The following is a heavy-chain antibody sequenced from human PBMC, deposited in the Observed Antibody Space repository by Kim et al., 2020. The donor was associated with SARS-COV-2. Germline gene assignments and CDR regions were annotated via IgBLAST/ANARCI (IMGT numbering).Heavy chain of an antibody. CDR3: ARDLYGDYLDWFDP. Sequence: SETLSLTCTFSGGSLSSYYWSWIRQPPGKGLEWIGYIFYSRSTNYNPTLKSRVTNSVDTSKTQFSLKLSSVTAAYTAVYYCARDLYGDYLDWFDPWGQGTLVTVSS. V-gene: IGHV4-59*13. CDR2: IFYSRST. CDR1: GGSLSSYY. J-gene: IGHJ5*02. D-gene: IGHD4-17*01.